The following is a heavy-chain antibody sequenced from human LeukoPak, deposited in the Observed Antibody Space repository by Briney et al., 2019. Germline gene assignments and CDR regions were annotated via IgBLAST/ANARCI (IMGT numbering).Heavy chain of an antibody. CDR1: GYSISSGYY. V-gene: IGHV4-38-2*02. CDR2: IYHSWNT. D-gene: IGHD3-22*01. CDR3: ARDSSGYFLLDY. Sequence: SETLSLTCTVSGYSISSGYYWGWIRQPPGKGLEWIGNIYHSWNTYYNPSLKSRVTISVDTSKNQFSLKLSSVTAADTAVYYCARDSSGYFLLDYWGQGTLVTVSS. J-gene: IGHJ4*02.